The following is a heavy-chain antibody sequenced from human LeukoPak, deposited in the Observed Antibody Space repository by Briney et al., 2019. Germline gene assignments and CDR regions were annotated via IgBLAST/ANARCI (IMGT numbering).Heavy chain of an antibody. V-gene: IGHV4-39*01. Sequence: SETLSLTCTVSGGSISSSSYYWGWIRQPPGKGLEWIGSIYYSGSTYYNPSLKSRVTISVDTSKNQFCLKLSSVTAADTAEYYCARRALYCSGGSCYPYYFDYWGQGTLVTVSS. D-gene: IGHD2-15*01. CDR1: GGSISSSSYY. CDR3: ARRALYCSGGSCYPYYFDY. CDR2: IYYSGST. J-gene: IGHJ4*02.